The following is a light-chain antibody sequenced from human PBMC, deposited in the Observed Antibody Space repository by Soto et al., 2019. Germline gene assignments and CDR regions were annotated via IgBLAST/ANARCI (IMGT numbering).Light chain of an antibody. J-gene: IGLJ2*01. V-gene: IGLV1-51*01. CDR1: SSNIGNNY. Sequence: QSVLTQPPSVSAAPGQKVTISCSGSSSNIGNNYVSWYQQLPGTAPKLLIYDNNKRPSGIPDRFSGSKSGTSATLGITGLQTGDEADYYCGTWDSSLSAAFGGGT. CDR2: DNN. CDR3: GTWDSSLSAA.